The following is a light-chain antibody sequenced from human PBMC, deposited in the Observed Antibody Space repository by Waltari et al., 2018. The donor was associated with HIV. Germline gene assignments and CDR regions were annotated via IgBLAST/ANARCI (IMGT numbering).Light chain of an antibody. J-gene: IGLJ1*01. CDR1: SSDVGGYNY. V-gene: IGLV2-14*03. CDR2: DVS. Sequence: QSALTQPASVSGSPGQSFPISCTGTSSDVGGYNYVSWYQQHPGKAPKLMIYDVSNRPSGVSNRFSGSKSGNTASLTISGLQAEDEADYYCSSYTSSSTHYVFGTGTKVTVL. CDR3: SSYTSSSTHYV.